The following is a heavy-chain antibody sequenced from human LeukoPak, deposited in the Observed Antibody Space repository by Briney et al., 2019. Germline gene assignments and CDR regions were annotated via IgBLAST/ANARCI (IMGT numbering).Heavy chain of an antibody. CDR2: ITSSSNTI. Sequence: PGGPLRLSCAASGFSFSSYSMNWVRQAPGKGLEWVSYITSSSNTIYYADSVKGRFTISRDNAKNSLYLQMNSLRAEDTAVYYCARGYTSSWSYWYFDLWGRGTLVTVSS. V-gene: IGHV3-48*04. CDR3: ARGYTSSWSYWYFDL. J-gene: IGHJ2*01. CDR1: GFSFSSYS. D-gene: IGHD6-13*01.